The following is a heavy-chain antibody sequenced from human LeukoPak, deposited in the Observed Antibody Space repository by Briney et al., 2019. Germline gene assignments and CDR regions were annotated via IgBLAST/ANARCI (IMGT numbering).Heavy chain of an antibody. CDR1: GGTFSSYA. CDR2: INPNSGGT. J-gene: IGHJ5*02. V-gene: IGHV1-2*06. Sequence: ASVKVSCKASGGTFSSYAISWVRQAPGQGLEWMGRINPNSGGTNYAQKFQGRVTMTRDTSISTAYMELSRLRSDDTAVYYCARANSNYGWFDPWGQGTLVTVSS. D-gene: IGHD4-11*01. CDR3: ARANSNYGWFDP.